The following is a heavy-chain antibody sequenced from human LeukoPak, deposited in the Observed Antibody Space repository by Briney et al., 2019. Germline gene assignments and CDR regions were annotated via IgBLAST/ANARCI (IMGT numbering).Heavy chain of an antibody. CDR3: ARGYSDYPYFFDS. CDR2: IYTSGST. CDR1: GGSISSYY. Sequence: SETLSLTCTVSGGSISSYYWSWIRQPPGKGLEWIGYIYTSGSTNYNPSFKSRVTISVDTSKNQFSLKLSSVTAADTAMYYCARGYSDYPYFFDSWGQGALVTVSS. V-gene: IGHV4-4*09. D-gene: IGHD5-12*01. J-gene: IGHJ4*02.